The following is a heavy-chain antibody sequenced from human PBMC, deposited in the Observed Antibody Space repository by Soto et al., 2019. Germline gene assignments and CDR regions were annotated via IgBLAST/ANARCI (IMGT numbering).Heavy chain of an antibody. CDR3: ARPRITMVRGVIGDQYCYYYGMDV. V-gene: IGHV4-39*01. CDR2: IYYSGST. D-gene: IGHD3-10*01. CDR1: GGSISSSSYY. Sequence: SETLSLTCTVSGGSISSSSYYWGWIRQPPGKGLEWIGSIYYSGSTYYNPSLKSRVTISVDTSKNQFSLKLSSVTAADTAVYYCARPRITMVRGVIGDQYCYYYGMDVWGQGTTVT. J-gene: IGHJ6*02.